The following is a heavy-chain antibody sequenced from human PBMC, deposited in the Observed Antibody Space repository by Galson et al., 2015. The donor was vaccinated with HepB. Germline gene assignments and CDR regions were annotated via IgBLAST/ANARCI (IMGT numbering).Heavy chain of an antibody. CDR1: GDSVSSNSAA. V-gene: IGHV6-1*01. CDR2: TYYRPKWYN. J-gene: IGHJ4*02. D-gene: IGHD5-12*01. CDR3: ARGWMYYFDY. Sequence: CAISGDSVSSNSAAWNWIRQSPSRGLEWLGRTYYRPKWYNDCAVSVKSRITVNPDTSKNQFSLQLNSVTPEDTAVYYCARGWMYYFDYWGQGTLVTVSS.